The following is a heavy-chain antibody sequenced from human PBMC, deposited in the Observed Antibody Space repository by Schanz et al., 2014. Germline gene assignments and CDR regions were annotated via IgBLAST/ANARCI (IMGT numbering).Heavy chain of an antibody. V-gene: IGHV3-48*01. D-gene: IGHD3-10*01. J-gene: IGHJ4*02. CDR1: GFSFSDYS. Sequence: EVQLVESGGGLVQSGGSLRLSCAASGFSFSDYSMNWVRQAPGKGLEWISYIKISGDVFYTDSVKGRFTISRDNSKNTLDLQMSSLRADDTAVYYCVKEGTVVSGSPRDYWGQGALVTVSS. CDR3: VKEGTVVSGSPRDY. CDR2: IKISGDV.